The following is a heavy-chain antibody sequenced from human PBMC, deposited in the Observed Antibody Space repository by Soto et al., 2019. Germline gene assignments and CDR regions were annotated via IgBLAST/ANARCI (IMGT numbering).Heavy chain of an antibody. Sequence: VASVKVSCKASGYTFTGYYMHWVRQAPGQGLEWMGWINPNSGGTNYAQKFQGRVTMTRDTSISTAYMELSRLRSDDTAVYYCARDHYSNYGAGPDYYGMDVWGQGTTVTVSS. CDR2: INPNSGGT. V-gene: IGHV1-2*02. CDR3: ARDHYSNYGAGPDYYGMDV. J-gene: IGHJ6*02. CDR1: GYTFTGYY. D-gene: IGHD4-4*01.